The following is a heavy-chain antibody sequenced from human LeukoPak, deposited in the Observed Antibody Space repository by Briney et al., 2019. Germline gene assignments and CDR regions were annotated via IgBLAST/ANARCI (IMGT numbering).Heavy chain of an antibody. CDR2: IYHNGNT. CDR3: AREGGYGGNLDY. CDR1: GYSISSDYF. V-gene: IGHV4-38-2*02. D-gene: IGHD4-23*01. Sequence: SETLSLTCTVSGYSISSDYFWGWIRQPPRKGLEWIGSIYHNGNTYYNPSLKSRVTISVDTSKNEFSLKLSSVTAADAAVYYCAREGGYGGNLDYWGQGTLVTVSS. J-gene: IGHJ4*02.